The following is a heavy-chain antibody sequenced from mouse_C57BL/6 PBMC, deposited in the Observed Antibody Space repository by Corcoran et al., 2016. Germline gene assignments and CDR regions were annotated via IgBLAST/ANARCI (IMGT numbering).Heavy chain of an antibody. J-gene: IGHJ1*03. D-gene: IGHD1-2*01. V-gene: IGHV9-3*01. CDR2: INTYSGVP. Sequence: QIQLVQSGPELKKPGETVKISCKASGYTFTTYGMSWVKQAPGKGLKWMGWINTYSGVPTYADDFKGRFAFSLETSASTAYLQINNLKNEDTATYFCARYPHYYGRYFDVWGTGTTVTVSS. CDR1: GYTFTTYG. CDR3: ARYPHYYGRYFDV.